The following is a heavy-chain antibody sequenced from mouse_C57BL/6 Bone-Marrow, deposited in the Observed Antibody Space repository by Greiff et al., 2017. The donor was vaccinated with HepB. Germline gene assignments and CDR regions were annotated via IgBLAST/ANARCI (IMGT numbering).Heavy chain of an antibody. Sequence: EVQLVESGGGLVKPGGSLKLSCAASGFTFSSYAMSWVRQTPEKRLEWVATISDGGSYTYYPDNVKGRFTISRDNAKNNLYLQMSHLKSEDTAMHYCARDLLLRPEAYGGQGTLVTVSA. D-gene: IGHD1-1*01. CDR1: GFTFSSYA. CDR2: ISDGGSYT. V-gene: IGHV5-4*01. CDR3: ARDLLLRPEAY. J-gene: IGHJ3*01.